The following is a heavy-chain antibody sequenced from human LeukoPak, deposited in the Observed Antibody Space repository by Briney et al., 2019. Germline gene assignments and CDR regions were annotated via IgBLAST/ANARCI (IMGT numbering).Heavy chain of an antibody. CDR3: VRGPYGSGSYR. CDR1: GYTFSSYG. V-gene: IGHV3-33*01. J-gene: IGHJ4*02. D-gene: IGHD3-10*01. Sequence: GGSLRLSCTASGYTFSSYGMHWGRQAPGKGLEWVASIWYDGSNKYYADSVKGRFTISRDNSKNTLSLQMNSLRAEDTAVYYCVRGPYGSGSYRWGPGKPVTVSA. CDR2: IWYDGSNK.